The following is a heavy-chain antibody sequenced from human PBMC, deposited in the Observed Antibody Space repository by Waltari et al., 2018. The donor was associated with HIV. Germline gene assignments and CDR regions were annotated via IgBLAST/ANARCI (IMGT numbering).Heavy chain of an antibody. D-gene: IGHD6-19*01. Sequence: QVQLQESGPGLVKPSQTLSLTCTVSGGSISSGGYYWSWIRQNPGKGLEWIGYSYYSGSTYYTPSLKSRVTISVATSKNQFSLKLSSVTAADTAVYYCAREAVAGQFDYWGQGTLVTVSS. CDR2: SYYSGST. J-gene: IGHJ4*02. CDR1: GGSISSGGYY. V-gene: IGHV4-31*03. CDR3: AREAVAGQFDY.